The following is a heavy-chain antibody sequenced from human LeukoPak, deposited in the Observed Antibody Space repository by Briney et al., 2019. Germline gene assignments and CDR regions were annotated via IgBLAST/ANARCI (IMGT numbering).Heavy chain of an antibody. J-gene: IGHJ6*03. CDR1: GSTSGDDA. CDR3: TREGRDYYYMDV. D-gene: IGHD1-26*01. Sequence: GGSLRLSCTASGSTSGDDALNWFRQAPGKGLEWVGFIRSKTYGGTTEYAASVKGRFTISRDDSKSIAYLQMNSLKTEDTAVYYCTREGRDYYYMDVWGKGTTVTVSS. V-gene: IGHV3-49*03. CDR2: IRSKTYGGTT.